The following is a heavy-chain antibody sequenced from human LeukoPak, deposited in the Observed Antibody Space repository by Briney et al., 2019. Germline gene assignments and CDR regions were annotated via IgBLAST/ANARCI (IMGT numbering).Heavy chain of an antibody. CDR1: GFIFTDYG. J-gene: IGHJ4*02. V-gene: IGHV3-30*02. CDR3: TRDRPNYYGSDGHYYRRNGDY. CDR2: IRYDGSDK. Sequence: PGGSLRLSCAASGFIFTDYGMHWVRQAPGKGLEWLTFIRYDGSDKYYADSVKGRFTISRDNAKNTLYLQMNSLRAEDTAVYYCTRDRPNYYGSDGHYYRRNGDYWGQGTLVTVSS. D-gene: IGHD3-22*01.